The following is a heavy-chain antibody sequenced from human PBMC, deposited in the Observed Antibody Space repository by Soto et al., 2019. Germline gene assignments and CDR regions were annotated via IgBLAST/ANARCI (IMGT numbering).Heavy chain of an antibody. CDR3: AKDPRVHYNDSWSCSY. D-gene: IGHD3-10*01. J-gene: IGHJ4*01. CDR1: GFTFSNYA. V-gene: IGHV3-23*01. Sequence: EVQLLESGGGLVQPGGSLRLSCAASGFTFSNYAMSWVRQAPGKGLEWVSAISGSGGSTYYADSVKGRFTISRDNSNNTLYQKMNSLSAEDTSGYYCAKDPRVHYNDSWSCSYWGHGTPVTVSS. CDR2: ISGSGGST.